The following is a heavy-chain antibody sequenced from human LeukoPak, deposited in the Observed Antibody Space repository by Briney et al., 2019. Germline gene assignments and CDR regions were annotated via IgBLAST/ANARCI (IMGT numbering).Heavy chain of an antibody. D-gene: IGHD4-17*01. CDR2: ISGSGGST. J-gene: IGHJ4*02. Sequence: GGSLRLSCAASGFTFSSYAMSWVRQAPGKGLEWVSAISGSGGSTYYADSVKGRFTISRDNSKNTLYLQMNSLRAEDTAVYYCAKDRFRGTTVTTSFDYWGQGTLVTVSS. CDR1: GFTFSSYA. CDR3: AKDRFRGTTVTTSFDY. V-gene: IGHV3-23*01.